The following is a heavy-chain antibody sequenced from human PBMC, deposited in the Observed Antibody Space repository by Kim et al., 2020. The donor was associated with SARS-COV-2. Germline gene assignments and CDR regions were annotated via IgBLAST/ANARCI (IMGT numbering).Heavy chain of an antibody. CDR2: ISSSGSTI. J-gene: IGHJ6*02. CDR3: ARSRPRSRFLGNYYYYYGMDV. V-gene: IGHV3-11*01. CDR1: GFTFSDYY. D-gene: IGHD3-3*01. Sequence: GGSLRLSCAASGFTFSDYYMSWIRQAPGKGLEWVSYISSSGSTIYYADSVKGRFTISRDNAKNSLYLQMNSLRAEDTAVYYCARSRPRSRFLGNYYYYYGMDVWGQGTTVTVSS.